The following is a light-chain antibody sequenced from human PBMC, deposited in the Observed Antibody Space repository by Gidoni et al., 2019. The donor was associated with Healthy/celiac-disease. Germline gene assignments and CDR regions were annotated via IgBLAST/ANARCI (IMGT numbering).Light chain of an antibody. CDR1: SSAVGSYNL. CDR3: CSYAGSSTYWV. J-gene: IGLJ3*02. CDR2: EVS. V-gene: IGLV2-23*02. Sequence: QSALTQPASVSGSPGQSITISCTGTSSAVGSYNLVSWYQHHPGKAPKLIIYEVSKRPSGVSNRCSGSKSGNPASLTISGLQAEDEADYYCCSYAGSSTYWVFGGGTKLTVL.